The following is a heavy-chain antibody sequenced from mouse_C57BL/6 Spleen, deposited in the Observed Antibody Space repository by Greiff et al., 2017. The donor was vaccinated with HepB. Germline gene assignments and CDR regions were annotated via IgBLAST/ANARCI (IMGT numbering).Heavy chain of an antibody. V-gene: IGHV1-53*01. Sequence: QVQLQQPGTELVKPGASVKLSCKASGYTFTSYWMHWVKQRPGLDLEWSGNINPSSGGTNYNETFKSKATLTLDKSSSTAYMQLSSLTSEDSAVYYCAREDVYDVYFDYWGQGTTLTVSA. CDR1: GYTFTSYW. CDR3: AREDVYDVYFDY. J-gene: IGHJ2*01. D-gene: IGHD2-3*01. CDR2: INPSSGGT.